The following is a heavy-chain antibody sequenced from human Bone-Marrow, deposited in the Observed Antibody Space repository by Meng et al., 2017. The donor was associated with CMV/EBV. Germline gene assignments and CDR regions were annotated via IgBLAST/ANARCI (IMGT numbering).Heavy chain of an antibody. V-gene: IGHV3-23*01. Sequence: FTFSSYGMSWVRQAPGKGLEWVSAISGSGGSTYYADSVKGRFTISRDNSKNTLYLQMNSLRAEDTAVYYCAKKMCSGGSCYWGYFDLWGRGTLVTVSS. D-gene: IGHD2-15*01. CDR2: ISGSGGST. CDR1: FTFSSYG. CDR3: AKKMCSGGSCYWGYFDL. J-gene: IGHJ2*01.